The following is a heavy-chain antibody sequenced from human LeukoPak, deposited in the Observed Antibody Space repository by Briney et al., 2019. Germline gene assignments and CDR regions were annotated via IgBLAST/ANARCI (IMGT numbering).Heavy chain of an antibody. CDR3: ATTPNFGSGYPRYFFVY. CDR1: GGSISSYY. V-gene: IGHV4-59*12. J-gene: IGHJ4*02. CDR2: IYYSGST. D-gene: IGHD3-22*01. Sequence: KPSETLSLTCTVSGGSISSYYWSWIRQPPGKGLEWIGYIYYSGSTNYNPSLKSRVTISVDTSKNQFSLKLSSVTAADTAVYFCATTPNFGSGYPRYFFVYWGQGILVTVSS.